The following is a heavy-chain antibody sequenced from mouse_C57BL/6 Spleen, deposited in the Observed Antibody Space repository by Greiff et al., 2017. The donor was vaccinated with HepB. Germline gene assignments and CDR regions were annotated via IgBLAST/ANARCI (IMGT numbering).Heavy chain of an antibody. D-gene: IGHD2-1*01. Sequence: EVQRVESGGGLVKPGGSLKLSCAASGFTFSDYGMHWVRQAPEKGLEWVAYISSGSSTIYYADTVKGRFTLSRDNAKNTLFLQMTSLRSEDTAMYYWARGGGNFYYAMDYWGQGTSVTVSS. CDR3: ARGGGNFYYAMDY. CDR2: ISSGSSTI. V-gene: IGHV5-17*01. J-gene: IGHJ4*01. CDR1: GFTFSDYG.